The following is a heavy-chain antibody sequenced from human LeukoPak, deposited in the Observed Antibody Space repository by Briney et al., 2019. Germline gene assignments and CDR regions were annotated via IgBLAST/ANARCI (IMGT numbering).Heavy chain of an antibody. J-gene: IGHJ4*02. CDR2: ISSNGGST. CDR1: GFTFSSYA. D-gene: IGHD2/OR15-2a*01. V-gene: IGHV3-64*01. Sequence: GGSLRLPCAASGFTFSSYAMHWVRQAPGKGLEYVSAISSNGGSTYYANSVKGRFTISRDNSKNTLYLQMGSLRAEDMAVYYCARGDFYPDYWGQGTLVTVSS. CDR3: ARGDFYPDY.